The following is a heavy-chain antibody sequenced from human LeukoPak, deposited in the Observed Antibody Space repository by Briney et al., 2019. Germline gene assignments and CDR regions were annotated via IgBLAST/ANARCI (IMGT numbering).Heavy chain of an antibody. J-gene: IGHJ3*02. CDR1: GFTFSSYW. Sequence: PGGSLRLSCAASGFTFSSYWMSWVRQAPGKGLEWVANIKQDGSEKYYVDSVKGRFTISRDNAKNSLYLQMNSLRAEDTALYYCARGVWQWLVAHAFDIWGQGTMVTVSS. CDR3: ARGVWQWLVAHAFDI. V-gene: IGHV3-7*03. D-gene: IGHD6-19*01. CDR2: IKQDGSEK.